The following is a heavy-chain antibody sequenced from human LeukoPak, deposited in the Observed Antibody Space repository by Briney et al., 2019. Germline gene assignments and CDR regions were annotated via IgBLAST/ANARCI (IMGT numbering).Heavy chain of an antibody. CDR2: IYYSGST. D-gene: IGHD6-19*01. CDR1: GGSISSHY. Sequence: SETLSLTCTVSGGSISSHYWSWIRQPPGKGLEWIGYIYYSGSTNYNPSLKSRVTISVDTSKNQFSLKLSSVTAADTAVYYCAREIAVAGYYYYYMDVRGKGTTVTVSS. J-gene: IGHJ6*03. V-gene: IGHV4-59*11. CDR3: AREIAVAGYYYYYMDV.